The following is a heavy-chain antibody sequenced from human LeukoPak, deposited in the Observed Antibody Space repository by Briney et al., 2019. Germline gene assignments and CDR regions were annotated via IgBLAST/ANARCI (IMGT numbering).Heavy chain of an antibody. CDR3: AKDSRSSGYYFDY. V-gene: IGHV3-23*01. CDR2: ISGSSGTT. Sequence: GGSLRLSCAASGFTFSNYAMSWGRQAPGQGLGLVSAISGSSGTTYHADSVRSRFTISRDNSKNKLFLQMSTVRAEDTAVYYCAKDSRSSGYYFDYWGQGTLVTVSS. CDR1: GFTFSNYA. J-gene: IGHJ4*02. D-gene: IGHD3-22*01.